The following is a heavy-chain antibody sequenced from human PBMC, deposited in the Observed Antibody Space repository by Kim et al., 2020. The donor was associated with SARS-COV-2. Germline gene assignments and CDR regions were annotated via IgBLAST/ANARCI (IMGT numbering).Heavy chain of an antibody. J-gene: IGHJ3*02. CDR2: IYYIGST. V-gene: IGHV4-59*08. CDR3: ARSALFRTVDI. CDR1: GDSISSYY. Sequence: SETLSLTCTVSGDSISSYYWSWIRQPPGKGLEWIGYIYYIGSTNYNPTLKSRATISVDTSKNQFSLKRSSVTAADTAVYYCARSALFRTVDIWGQGTMVTVSS. D-gene: IGHD2-21*01.